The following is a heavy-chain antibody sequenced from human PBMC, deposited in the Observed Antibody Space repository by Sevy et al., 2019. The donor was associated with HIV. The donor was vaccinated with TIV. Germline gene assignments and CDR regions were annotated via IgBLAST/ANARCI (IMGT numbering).Heavy chain of an antibody. CDR3: ATGIPEWELGGHWFDP. D-gene: IGHD1-26*01. Sequence: SQTLSLTCAISGDSVSSNSAAWNWIRQSPSRGLEWLGRTYYRSKWYNDYAVSVKSRISINPDTSKNQFSLQLTSVTPKDTAVYFCATGIPEWELGGHWFDPWGQGPLVTVSS. CDR2: TYYRSKWYN. CDR1: GDSVSSNSAA. J-gene: IGHJ5*02. V-gene: IGHV6-1*01.